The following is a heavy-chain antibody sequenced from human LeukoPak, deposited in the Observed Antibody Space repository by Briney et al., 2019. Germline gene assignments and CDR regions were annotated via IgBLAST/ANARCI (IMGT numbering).Heavy chain of an antibody. Sequence: ASVKVSCKASGYTFTSYGINWVRQATGQGLEWMGWMNPNSGNTGYAQKFQGRVTITRNTSISTAYMELSSLRSEDTAVYYCARGSPPIVVVPAASGHYYYYYYMDVWGKGTTVTVSS. CDR1: GYTFTSYG. J-gene: IGHJ6*03. CDR2: MNPNSGNT. V-gene: IGHV1-8*03. D-gene: IGHD2-2*01. CDR3: ARGSPPIVVVPAASGHYYYYYYMDV.